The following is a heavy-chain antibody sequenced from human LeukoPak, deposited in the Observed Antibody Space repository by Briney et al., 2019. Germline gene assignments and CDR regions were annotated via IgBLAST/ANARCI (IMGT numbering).Heavy chain of an antibody. CDR3: ARSRAGTFLFGY. J-gene: IGHJ4*02. D-gene: IGHD6-19*01. Sequence: PGGPLRLSCAASGFTYSSYAMHWVRQAPGKGLEGVAVISYDRSNKYYADSVKGRFTISRDNSKNTLYLQMNSLRAEDTAVYYCARSRAGTFLFGYWGQGTLVTVSS. CDR1: GFTYSSYA. V-gene: IGHV3-30-3*01. CDR2: ISYDRSNK.